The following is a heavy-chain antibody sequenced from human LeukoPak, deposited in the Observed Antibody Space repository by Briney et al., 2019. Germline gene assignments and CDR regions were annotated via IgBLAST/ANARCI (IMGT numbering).Heavy chain of an antibody. J-gene: IGHJ4*02. CDR2: INPNSGGT. Sequence: GASVKVSCKASGYTFTGYYTHWVRQAPGQGLEWMGWINPNSGGTNYAQKFQGRVTMTRDTSINTAYMELSRLRSDDTAVYYCARGGGYSSSSSFDYWGQGTLVTVSS. CDR3: ARGGGYSSSSSFDY. CDR1: GYTFTGYY. V-gene: IGHV1-2*02. D-gene: IGHD6-13*01.